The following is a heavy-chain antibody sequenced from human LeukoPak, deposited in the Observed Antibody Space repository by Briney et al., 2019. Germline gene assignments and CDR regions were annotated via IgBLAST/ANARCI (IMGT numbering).Heavy chain of an antibody. CDR1: GGSFSDYY. CDR3: ARGGRWLQF. Sequence: ASETLSLTCAVYGGSFSDYYWSWIRQPPGEGLEWIGEINHSGSTNYNPSLKSRVTISVDTSKNQFSLKLSSVTAADTAVYYCARGGRWLQFWGQGTLVTVSS. J-gene: IGHJ4*02. V-gene: IGHV4-34*01. D-gene: IGHD5-24*01. CDR2: INHSGST.